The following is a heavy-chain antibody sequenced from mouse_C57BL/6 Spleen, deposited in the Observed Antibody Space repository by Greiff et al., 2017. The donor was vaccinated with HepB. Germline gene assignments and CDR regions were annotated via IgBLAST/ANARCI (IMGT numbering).Heavy chain of an antibody. Sequence: VQLQESGPELVKPGASVKISCKASGYAFSSSWMNWVKQRPGKGLEWIGRIYPGDGDTNYNGKFKGKATLTADKSSSTAYMQLSSLTSEDSAVYFCARSDYDYDGVFAYWGQGTLVTVSA. CDR1: GYAFSSSW. V-gene: IGHV1-82*01. D-gene: IGHD2-4*01. CDR3: ARSDYDYDGVFAY. CDR2: IYPGDGDT. J-gene: IGHJ3*01.